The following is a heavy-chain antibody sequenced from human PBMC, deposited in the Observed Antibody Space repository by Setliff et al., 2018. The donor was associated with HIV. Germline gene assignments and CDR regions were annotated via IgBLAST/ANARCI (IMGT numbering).Heavy chain of an antibody. CDR1: RFDFNNYW. CDR2: IDHFGSEE. V-gene: IGHV3-7*05. Sequence: GGSLRLSCAASRFDFNNYWMSWVRQAPGKGLEWVASIDHFGSEENYVDSVKGRFTISRDNTKNSLHLQLDSLSAEDAAVYFCARDGHLYGQPFDYWGQGALVTVSS. J-gene: IGHJ4*02. CDR3: ARDGHLYGQPFDY. D-gene: IGHD3-10*01.